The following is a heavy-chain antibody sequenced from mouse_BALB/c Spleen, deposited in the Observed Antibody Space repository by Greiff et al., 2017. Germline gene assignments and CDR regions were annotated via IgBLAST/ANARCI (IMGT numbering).Heavy chain of an antibody. Sequence: VQLQQPGAELVMPGASVKMSCKASGYTFTDYWMHWVKQRPGQGLEWIGAIDTSDSYTSYNQKFKGKATLTVDESSSTAYMQLSSLTSEDSAVYYCARSRYYGSSAMDYWGQGTSVTVSS. V-gene: IGHV1-69*01. D-gene: IGHD1-1*01. J-gene: IGHJ4*01. CDR1: GYTFTDYW. CDR2: IDTSDSYT. CDR3: ARSRYYGSSAMDY.